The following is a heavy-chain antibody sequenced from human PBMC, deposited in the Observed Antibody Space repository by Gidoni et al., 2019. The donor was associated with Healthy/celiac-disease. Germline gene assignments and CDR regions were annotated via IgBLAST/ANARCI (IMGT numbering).Heavy chain of an antibody. V-gene: IGHV1-69*01. CDR3: ARDSSGYYLLDY. CDR2: ITPIFGTA. Sequence: QVQLVQSGAEVKKPGSSVKVSCKASAGTFSSYAISWVRQAPGQGLEWMGGITPIFGTANYAQKFQGRVTITADESTSTAYMELSSLRSEDTAVYYCARDSSGYYLLDYWGQGTLVTVSS. J-gene: IGHJ4*02. D-gene: IGHD3-22*01. CDR1: AGTFSSYA.